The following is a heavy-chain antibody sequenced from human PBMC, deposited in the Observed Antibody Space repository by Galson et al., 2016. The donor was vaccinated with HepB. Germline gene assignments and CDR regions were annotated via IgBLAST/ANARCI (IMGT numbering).Heavy chain of an antibody. CDR3: ARHSISAWPADFDY. J-gene: IGHJ4*02. Sequence: QSGAEVKKPGESLKISCKESGYSFTSYWIGWVRQMPGEGLEWMGIIYTGDSDTRYRPSFQGQVSISADKSISTAYLEWSSLKASDTAMYYCARHSISAWPADFDYWGQGTLVSVSS. CDR2: IYTGDSDT. D-gene: IGHD6-19*01. CDR1: GYSFTSYW. V-gene: IGHV5-51*01.